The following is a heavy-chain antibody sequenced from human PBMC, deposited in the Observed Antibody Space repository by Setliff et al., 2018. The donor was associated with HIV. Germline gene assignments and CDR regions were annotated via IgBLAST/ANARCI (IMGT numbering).Heavy chain of an antibody. D-gene: IGHD3-10*01. CDR3: ARQNRNYYGSGSFHNWFDP. V-gene: IGHV1-69*10. CDR2: IIPILGIA. J-gene: IGHJ5*02. Sequence: SVKVSCKASGGTFSSYAISWVRQAPGQGLEWMGGIIPILGIANYAQKFQGRVTITADKSTSTAYMELSSLRSEDTAVYYCARQNRNYYGSGSFHNWFDPWGQGTLVTVSS. CDR1: GGTFSSYA.